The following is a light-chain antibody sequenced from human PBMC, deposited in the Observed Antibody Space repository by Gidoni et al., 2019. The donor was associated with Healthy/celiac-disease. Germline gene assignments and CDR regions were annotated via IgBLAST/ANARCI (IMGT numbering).Light chain of an antibody. V-gene: IGKV1-39*01. CDR3: QQSDSTPLT. CDR2: AAS. J-gene: IGKJ4*01. Sequence: DIQMTQSPSSLSASVGDRVTITSRASQRISSYLNWYQQKPGKAPKLLIYAASSLQSGVPSRFSGSGSGTDFTLTISSLQPEDFATYYCQQSDSTPLTFGGGTKVEIK. CDR1: QRISSY.